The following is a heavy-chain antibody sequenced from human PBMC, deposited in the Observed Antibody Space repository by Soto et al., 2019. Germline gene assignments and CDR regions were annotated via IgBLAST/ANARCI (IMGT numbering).Heavy chain of an antibody. Sequence: SETLSLTCTVSGGSISSYYWSWIRQPPGKGLEWIGYIYYSGSTNYNPSLKSRVTISVDTSKNQFSLKLSSVTAADTAVYYCARVNSSGWLKTSYYYYMDVWGKGTTVTVSS. J-gene: IGHJ6*03. CDR1: GGSISSYY. CDR2: IYYSGST. D-gene: IGHD6-19*01. CDR3: ARVNSSGWLKTSYYYYMDV. V-gene: IGHV4-59*01.